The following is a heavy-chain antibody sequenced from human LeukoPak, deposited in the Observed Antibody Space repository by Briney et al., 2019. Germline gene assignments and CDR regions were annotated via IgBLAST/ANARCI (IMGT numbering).Heavy chain of an antibody. CDR3: ARENYYDSSGFYFDY. D-gene: IGHD3-22*01. CDR2: ISGSGGST. J-gene: IGHJ4*02. V-gene: IGHV3-23*01. Sequence: GGSLRLSCAASGFTFSSYAMSWVRQAPGKGLEWVSAISGSGGSTYYADSVKGRFTISRDNSKNTLYLQMNSLRAEDAAVYYCARENYYDSSGFYFDYWGQGTLVTVSS. CDR1: GFTFSSYA.